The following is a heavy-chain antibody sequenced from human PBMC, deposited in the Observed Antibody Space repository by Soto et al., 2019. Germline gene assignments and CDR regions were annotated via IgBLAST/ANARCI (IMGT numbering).Heavy chain of an antibody. CDR1: GYTFTSYY. D-gene: IGHD6-13*01. J-gene: IGHJ4*02. CDR2: INPSGGGT. Sequence: ASVKVSCKASGYTFTSYYMHWVRQAPGQGLEWMGIINPSGGGTSYAQKFQGRVTMTRDTSTSTVYMELSSLRSEDTAVYYCARVASGYSSSQTEFDYWGQGTLVTVSS. CDR3: ARVASGYSSSQTEFDY. V-gene: IGHV1-46*03.